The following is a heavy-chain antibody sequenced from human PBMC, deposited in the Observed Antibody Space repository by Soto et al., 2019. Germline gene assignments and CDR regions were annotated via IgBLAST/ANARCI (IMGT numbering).Heavy chain of an antibody. J-gene: IGHJ3*02. CDR3: ARDVLRGPNYYDSSGYYSDDAFDI. Sequence: ASVKVSCKASGGTFSSYAISWVRQAPGQGLEWMGGIIPIFGTANYAQKFQGRVTITADESTSTAYMELSSLRSEDTAVYYCARDVLRGPNYYDSSGYYSDDAFDIWGQGTMVTVSS. V-gene: IGHV1-69*13. CDR1: GGTFSSYA. D-gene: IGHD3-22*01. CDR2: IIPIFGTA.